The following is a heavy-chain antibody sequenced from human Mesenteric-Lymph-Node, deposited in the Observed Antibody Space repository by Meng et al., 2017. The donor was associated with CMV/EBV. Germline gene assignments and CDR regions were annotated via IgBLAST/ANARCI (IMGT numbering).Heavy chain of an antibody. CDR3: ARPFPSWQSPRLDPFGA. V-gene: IGHV4-39*01. CDR2: VHYTGST. J-gene: IGHJ5*02. Sequence: QLPLPESGTGQVKPSDTLSPTCPVSGDSISSFYYWGWIRQPPGRGLEWIGSVHYTGSTYYSPSLKSRVTVSVDTSKNQFSLRLTSVTAADTAVYYCARPFPSWQSPRLDPFGAWGQGTLVTVSS. CDR1: GDSISSFYY. D-gene: IGHD6-19*01.